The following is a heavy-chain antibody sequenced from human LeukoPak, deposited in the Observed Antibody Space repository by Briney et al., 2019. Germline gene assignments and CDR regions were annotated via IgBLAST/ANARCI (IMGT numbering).Heavy chain of an antibody. J-gene: IGHJ6*02. CDR1: GYTFTSYY. Sequence: ASVKVSCKASGYTFTSYYMHWVRQAPGQGLEWMRWMNPNSGNTGYAQKFQGRVTMTRNTSISTAYMELSSLRSEDTAVYYCASQTYYYDSSGYYFTPLGMDVWGQGTTVTVSS. D-gene: IGHD3-22*01. CDR2: MNPNSGNT. V-gene: IGHV1-8*02. CDR3: ASQTYYYDSSGYYFTPLGMDV.